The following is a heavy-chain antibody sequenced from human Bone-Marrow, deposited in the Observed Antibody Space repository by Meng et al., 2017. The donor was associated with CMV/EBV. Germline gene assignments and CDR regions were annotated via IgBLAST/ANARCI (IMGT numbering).Heavy chain of an antibody. CDR1: GGTFSSYA. J-gene: IGHJ4*02. Sequence: QAQLVQSGAEVKKPGASVKVSCRASGGTFSSYAISWVRQAPGQGLEWMGGIIPIFGTANYAQKFQGRVTITADESTSTAYMELSSLRSDDTAVYYCARVPLRWGSFPLDWGQGTLVTVSS. D-gene: IGHD3-16*01. CDR3: ARVPLRWGSFPLD. V-gene: IGHV1-69*13. CDR2: IIPIFGTA.